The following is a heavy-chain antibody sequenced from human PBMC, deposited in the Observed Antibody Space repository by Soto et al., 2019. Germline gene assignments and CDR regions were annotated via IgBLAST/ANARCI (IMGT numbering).Heavy chain of an antibody. CDR3: ARYHNSVTPRDAFDF. CDR1: GFSFSSYG. CDR2: IWYDGNNK. D-gene: IGHD1-1*01. V-gene: IGHV3-33*01. J-gene: IGHJ3*01. Sequence: GESLKISCAASGFSFSSYGMHWVRQAPGKGLEWVAVIWYDGNNKYFADSVKGRFTISRDNSKNTLYLEMNSLRAEDTAVYYCARYHNSVTPRDAFDFCGQGTMVIGSS.